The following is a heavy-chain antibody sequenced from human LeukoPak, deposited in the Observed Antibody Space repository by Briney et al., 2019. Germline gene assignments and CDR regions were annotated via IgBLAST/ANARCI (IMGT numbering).Heavy chain of an antibody. V-gene: IGHV4-38-2*01. CDR3: ARGGSGWYNF. CDR1: GYSISSCYY. CDR2: IYHSGST. J-gene: IGHJ4*02. D-gene: IGHD6-19*01. Sequence: SETLSLTCAVSGYSISSCYYWGWIRQPPGKGLEWIGSIYHSGSTYYNPSLKSRVTISLDTSKNQFSLKLSSVTAADTAVYYCARGGSGWYNFWGQGTLVTVPS.